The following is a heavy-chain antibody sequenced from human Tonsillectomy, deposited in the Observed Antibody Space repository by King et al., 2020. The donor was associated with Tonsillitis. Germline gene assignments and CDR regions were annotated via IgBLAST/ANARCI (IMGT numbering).Heavy chain of an antibody. J-gene: IGHJ4*02. V-gene: IGHV4-39*01. CDR3: ARDYGLN. D-gene: IGHD4-17*01. CDR2: FYFSGKT. Sequence: LQLQESGPGLVKPSETLSLTCAVSGGSISRSPYYWGWLRQPPGKGLEWIGSFYFSGKTHYNPSLKSRVTISVDTSKNQFSLSLTSVTAADTAVYYCARDYGLNWGQGTLVTVSS. CDR1: GGSISRSPYY.